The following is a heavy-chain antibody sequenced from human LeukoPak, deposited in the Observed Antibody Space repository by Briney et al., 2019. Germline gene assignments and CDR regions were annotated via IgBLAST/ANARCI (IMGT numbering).Heavy chain of an antibody. CDR3: ASWLVAADY. D-gene: IGHD2-15*01. J-gene: IGHJ4*02. CDR2: ISYDGSDK. CDR1: GFTFSTYA. Sequence: GGSLRLSCAASGFTFSTYAMHWVRQAPGRGLQSVAVISYDGSDKYYADSVKGRFTISRDNSKNTLYLQMNSLRAEDTAVYYCASWLVAADYWGQGTLVTVSS. V-gene: IGHV3-30*04.